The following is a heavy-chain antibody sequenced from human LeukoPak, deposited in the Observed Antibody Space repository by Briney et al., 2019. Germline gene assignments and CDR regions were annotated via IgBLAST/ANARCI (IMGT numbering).Heavy chain of an antibody. CDR2: ISGSGGST. D-gene: IGHD3-10*01. Sequence: GGSLRLSCAASGFTFSSYAMSWVRQAPGKGLEWVSAISGSGGSTYYADSVKGRFTISRDNSKSTLYLQMNSLRAEDSAVYYCAKNYGSGSSVKYYYYMDVWGKGTTVTVSS. CDR3: AKNYGSGSSVKYYYYMDV. V-gene: IGHV3-23*01. CDR1: GFTFSSYA. J-gene: IGHJ6*03.